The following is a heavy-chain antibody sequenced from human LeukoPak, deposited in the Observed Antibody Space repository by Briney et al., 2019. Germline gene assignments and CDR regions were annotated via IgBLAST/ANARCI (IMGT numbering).Heavy chain of an antibody. J-gene: IGHJ4*02. V-gene: IGHV4-34*01. Sequence: ASETLSLTCAVYGGSFSGYYWSWIRQPPGKGLEWIGEINHSGSTNYNPSLKSRVTISVDTSKNQFSLKLSSVTAADTAVYYCARALGSRDGYNFLDYWGQGTLVTVSS. CDR1: GGSFSGYY. D-gene: IGHD5-24*01. CDR2: INHSGST. CDR3: ARALGSRDGYNFLDY.